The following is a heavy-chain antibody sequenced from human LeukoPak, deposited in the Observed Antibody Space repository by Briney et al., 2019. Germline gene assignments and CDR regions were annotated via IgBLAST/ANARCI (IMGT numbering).Heavy chain of an antibody. CDR3: ARLAEGSYWYLDL. CDR1: GYSLTTYG. V-gene: IGHV1-18*01. D-gene: IGHD2-15*01. Sequence: ASVKVSCKASGYSLTTYGLSWLRQAPAQGLEWKGWINTYNGQTNYAQNLQGRVTMTTDTSTNTAYMELRSLTSDDTALYYCARLAEGSYWYLDLWGRGTLVKVSS. CDR2: INTYNGQT. J-gene: IGHJ2*01.